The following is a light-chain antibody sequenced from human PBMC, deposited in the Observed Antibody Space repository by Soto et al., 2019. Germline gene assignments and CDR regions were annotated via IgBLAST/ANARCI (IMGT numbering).Light chain of an antibody. CDR1: QSVSSSY. V-gene: IGKV3-20*01. CDR2: GAS. J-gene: IGKJ5*01. Sequence: EIVLTQSPGTLSLSPGERATLSCRASQSVSSSYLAWYQQKSGQAPRLLIYGASSRATGIPDRFSGSGSGTDFTLTISRLEPEDFAVYYCQQCGSSPPITFGQGTRLDIK. CDR3: QQCGSSPPIT.